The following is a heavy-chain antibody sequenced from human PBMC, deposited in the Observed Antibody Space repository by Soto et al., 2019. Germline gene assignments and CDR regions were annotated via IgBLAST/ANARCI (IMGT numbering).Heavy chain of an antibody. J-gene: IGHJ4*02. CDR1: GFTFSSYG. D-gene: IGHD6-19*01. Sequence: QVQLVESGGGVVQPGRSLRLSCAASGFTFSSYGMHWVRQAPGKGLEWVAVIWYDGSNKYYADSVKGRFTISRDNSKNTLYLQMNSLRAEDTAVYYCAREFSSCWTTGHFDYWCQGTLVTVSS. CDR2: IWYDGSNK. V-gene: IGHV3-33*01. CDR3: AREFSSCWTTGHFDY.